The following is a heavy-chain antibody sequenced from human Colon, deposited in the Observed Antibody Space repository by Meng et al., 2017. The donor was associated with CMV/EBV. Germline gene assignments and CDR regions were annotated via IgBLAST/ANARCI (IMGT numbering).Heavy chain of an antibody. CDR1: GFSLTTTGAG. V-gene: IGHV2-5*02. D-gene: IGHD2-8*02. J-gene: IGHJ4*02. CDR3: ARHSLTILTD. Sequence: TFTGPGPALLNPTTPLTLTGTFSGFSLTTTGAGVAWVRQPPGKAPELLALIHWDDDKRYSPSLKNRLNITKDTSKNQVVLSMTDLDPADTGTFYCARHSLTILTDWGQGALVTVSS. CDR2: IHWDDDK.